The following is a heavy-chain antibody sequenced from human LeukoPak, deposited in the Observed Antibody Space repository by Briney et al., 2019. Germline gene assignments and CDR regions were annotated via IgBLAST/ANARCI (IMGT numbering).Heavy chain of an antibody. CDR3: ARTTAMVTIFDY. V-gene: IGHV1-3*01. CDR1: GYTFTTYA. Sequence: GASVKVSCKASGYTFTTYAMHWVRQAPGQRLEWMGWINAGNGNTKYSQKFQGRVTITRDTSASTAYMELSSLRSEDTAVYHCARTTAMVTIFDYWGQGTLVTVSS. D-gene: IGHD5-18*01. J-gene: IGHJ4*02. CDR2: INAGNGNT.